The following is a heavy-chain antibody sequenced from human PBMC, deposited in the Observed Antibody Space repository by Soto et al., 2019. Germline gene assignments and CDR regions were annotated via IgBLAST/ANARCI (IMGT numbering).Heavy chain of an antibody. CDR3: ASTTSYYDILTGYSHYYYYYGMDV. D-gene: IGHD3-9*01. CDR2: IWYDGSNK. J-gene: IGHJ6*02. V-gene: IGHV3-33*01. Sequence: GGSLRLSCAASGFTFSSYGMHWVRQAPGKGLEWVAVIWYDGSNKYYAGSVKGRFTISRDNSKNTLYLQMNSLRAEDTAVYYCASTTSYYDILTGYSHYYYYYGMDVWGQGTTVTVSS. CDR1: GFTFSSYG.